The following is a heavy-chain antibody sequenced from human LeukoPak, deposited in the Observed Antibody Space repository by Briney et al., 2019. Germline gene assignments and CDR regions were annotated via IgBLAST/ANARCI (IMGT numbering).Heavy chain of an antibody. CDR2: IYHGGST. Sequence: SQTLSLTCAVSGGSISSGGYSWSWIRQPPRTGLEWIGYIYHGGSTYYNPSLKSRVTISVDRSKNQFSLKLSSVTAADTAVYYCARLAGGFDYWGQGTLVTVSS. D-gene: IGHD7-27*01. CDR3: ARLAGGFDY. V-gene: IGHV4-30-2*01. J-gene: IGHJ4*02. CDR1: GGSISSGGYS.